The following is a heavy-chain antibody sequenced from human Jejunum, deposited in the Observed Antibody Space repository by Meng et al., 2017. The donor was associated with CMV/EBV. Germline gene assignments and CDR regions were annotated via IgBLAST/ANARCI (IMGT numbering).Heavy chain of an antibody. CDR1: GGSISTSHYY. Sequence: RLQLQDSGPGLVKPSETLSLICTVSGGSISTSHYYWGWIRQPPGKGLEWIGSFYYSGSTYYNPSLKSRVTMSVDTSKNQFSLKLSSVTAADTAVYYCARRGNKNWSIGYFEYWGQGTLVTVSS. CDR3: ARRGNKNWSIGYFEY. J-gene: IGHJ4*02. D-gene: IGHD1-1*01. CDR2: FYYSGST. V-gene: IGHV4-39*06.